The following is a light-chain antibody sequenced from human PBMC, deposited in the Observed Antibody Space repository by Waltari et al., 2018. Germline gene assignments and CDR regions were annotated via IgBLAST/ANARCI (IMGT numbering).Light chain of an antibody. V-gene: IGKV4-1*01. J-gene: IGKJ4*01. CDR2: WAS. CDR1: XSLLYGSNNKNY. Sequence: DIVMTQSPHSLAVSVGERATITCKSXXSLLYGSNNKNYLAWYQQKPGQPPKLLIYWASTREFGVPDRFSGSGSGTDFTLTISSLQAEDVAVYYCQQYYSTSPLTFGGGTKVEIK. CDR3: QQYYSTSPLT.